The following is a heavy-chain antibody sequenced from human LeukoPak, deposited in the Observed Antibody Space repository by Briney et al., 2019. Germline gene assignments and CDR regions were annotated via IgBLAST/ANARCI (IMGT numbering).Heavy chain of an antibody. CDR2: INHHSGFI. D-gene: IGHD4/OR15-4a*01. CDR1: GFTFSIYA. CDR3: ARQTIIYGDYSDY. Sequence: GGSLRLSCAASGFTFSIYAMSWVRQAPGKGLEWVSSINHHSGFIYYADSVKGRFTISRDNAQSSLYLEMNSLRAEDTAIYYCARQTIIYGDYSDYWGQGTLVTVSS. V-gene: IGHV3-21*01. J-gene: IGHJ4*02.